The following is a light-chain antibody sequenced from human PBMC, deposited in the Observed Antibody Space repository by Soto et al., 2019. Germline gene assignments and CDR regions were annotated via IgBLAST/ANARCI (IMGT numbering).Light chain of an antibody. CDR2: DAS. CDR1: QSVSNRY. J-gene: IGKJ1*01. CDR3: QQRSNWPSKT. V-gene: IGKV3-11*01. Sequence: EVVLTQSPGTLSLSPGERATLSCWASQSVSNRYLAWYQQKPGQAPRLLIYDASNRATGIPARFSGSGSGTDFTLTISSLEPEDFAVYYCQQRSNWPSKTFGQGTKV.